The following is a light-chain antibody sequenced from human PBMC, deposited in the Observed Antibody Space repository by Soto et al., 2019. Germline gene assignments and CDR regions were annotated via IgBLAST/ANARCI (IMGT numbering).Light chain of an antibody. CDR1: KLGDKY. J-gene: IGLJ2*01. CDR3: QAWDSSTVV. V-gene: IGLV3-1*01. Sequence: SYELTQPPSVSVSPGQTASITCSGDKLGDKYACWYQQKPGQSPVLVIYQVSKRPSGIPERFSGSNSGNTATLTIGGTQAMDEADYYCQAWDSSTVVFGGGTKLTVL. CDR2: QVS.